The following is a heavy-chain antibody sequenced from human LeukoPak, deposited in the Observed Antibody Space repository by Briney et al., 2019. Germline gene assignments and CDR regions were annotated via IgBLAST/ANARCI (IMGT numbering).Heavy chain of an antibody. CDR1: GYTFTGYY. Sequence: ASVKVSCEASGYTFTGYYMHWVRQAPGQGLEWMGRINPNSGGTNYAQKFQGRVTMTRDTSISTAYMELSRLRSDDTAVYYCARDAYYDSSGYYYDYWGQGTLVTVSS. J-gene: IGHJ4*02. CDR2: INPNSGGT. V-gene: IGHV1-2*06. D-gene: IGHD3-22*01. CDR3: ARDAYYDSSGYYYDY.